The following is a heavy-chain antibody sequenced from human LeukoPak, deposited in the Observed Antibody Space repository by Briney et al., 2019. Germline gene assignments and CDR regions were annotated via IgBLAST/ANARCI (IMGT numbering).Heavy chain of an antibody. J-gene: IGHJ5*02. Sequence: SSVKVSCKASGGTFGTYAISWVRQPPGQGLEWMGEIIPIFGSANYAQKFQGRVTITTDESTSTAYMELSSLRSEDTAVYYCVRDRGGSYSGNWIDPWGQGTLVTVSA. CDR3: VRDRGGSYSGNWIDP. CDR2: IIPIFGSA. CDR1: GGTFGTYA. V-gene: IGHV1-69*05. D-gene: IGHD1-26*01.